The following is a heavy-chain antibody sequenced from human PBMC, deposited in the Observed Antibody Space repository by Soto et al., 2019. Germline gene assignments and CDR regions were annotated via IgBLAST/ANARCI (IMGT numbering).Heavy chain of an antibody. Sequence: SVKVSFKASGGTFSRYAISWLRQAPGQGLEWMGGIIPIFGTANYAQKFQGRVTITADKSTSTAYMELSSLRSEDTAVYYCARPPDGGNSDAFDIWGQGTMVTVSS. V-gene: IGHV1-69*06. CDR2: IIPIFGTA. D-gene: IGHD2-21*02. CDR1: GGTFSRYA. J-gene: IGHJ3*02. CDR3: ARPPDGGNSDAFDI.